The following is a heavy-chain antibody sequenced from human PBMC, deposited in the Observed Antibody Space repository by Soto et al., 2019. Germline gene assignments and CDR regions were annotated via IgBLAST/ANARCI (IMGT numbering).Heavy chain of an antibody. J-gene: IGHJ6*02. CDR1: GYSFTGYN. D-gene: IGHD3-16*01. V-gene: IGHV1-2*02. Sequence: ASVKVSCKASGYSFTGYNLHWARQAPGQGLEWMGWINPNSGGTNYAQKFQGRVTMTRDTSISLAYMELSRLRSDDTAVYYCAREPRGGAYDMDVWGQGTTVTVSS. CDR3: AREPRGGAYDMDV. CDR2: INPNSGGT.